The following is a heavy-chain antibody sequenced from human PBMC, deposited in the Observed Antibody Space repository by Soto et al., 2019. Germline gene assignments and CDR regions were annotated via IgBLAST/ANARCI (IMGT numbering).Heavy chain of an antibody. V-gene: IGHV1-2*02. J-gene: IGHJ6*02. CDR2: INPNTGVP. Sequence: QVQLEQSGAEVRKPGASVKVSCKASGYTFIGFYMHWLRQAPGQGLEWVAFINPNTGVPSSAQKFQGRVTMTRDKSISTAYMEVSRLRSDDTAVYYWAKGPRYGMDVWGQGTTVIVS. CDR3: AKGPRYGMDV. CDR1: GYTFIGFY.